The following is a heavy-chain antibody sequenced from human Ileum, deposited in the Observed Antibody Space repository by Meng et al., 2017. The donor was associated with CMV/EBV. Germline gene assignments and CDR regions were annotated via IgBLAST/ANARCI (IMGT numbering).Heavy chain of an antibody. CDR2: ISYERDAT. Sequence: GESLKISCATSGFNFANYGIHWVRQVPGKGLEWVAYISYERDATYYGDTVWGRFTISRDNYKGTAYLQMNSLRAEDTAMYYCAKDWSGNYNWFNPWGQGTQVTVSS. CDR3: AKDWSGNYNWFNP. CDR1: GFNFANYG. D-gene: IGHD3-3*01. V-gene: IGHV3-30*02. J-gene: IGHJ5*02.